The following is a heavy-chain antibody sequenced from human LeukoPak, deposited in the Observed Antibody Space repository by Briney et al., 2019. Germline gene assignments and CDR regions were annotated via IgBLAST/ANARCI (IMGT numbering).Heavy chain of an antibody. CDR2: IYTSGRT. Sequence: GTLRLSCAASGLTFSSYGMSWIRQPAGKGLEWIGRIYTSGRTNYNPSLKSRVTMSVDTSKNQFSLKLSSVTAPDTAVYYCARDRYYYDSSGYNWFDPWGQGTLVTVSS. CDR3: ARDRYYYDSSGYNWFDP. CDR1: GLTFSSYG. D-gene: IGHD3-22*01. V-gene: IGHV4-4*07. J-gene: IGHJ5*02.